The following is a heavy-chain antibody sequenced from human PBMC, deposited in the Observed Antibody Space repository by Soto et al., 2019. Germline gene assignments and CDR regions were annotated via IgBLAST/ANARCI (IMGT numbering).Heavy chain of an antibody. CDR3: SGGDIAGDLDY. CDR1: GFSFSNSW. D-gene: IGHD5-12*01. CDR2: IKLKADGGAT. Sequence: EVQLVESGGGLVKPGGFLRLSCATSGFSFSNSWMNWVRQAPGKGLEWVGRIKLKADGGATDYAAPVKGRFTLSRDDSKHTLYLQMNSLNAEDTAMYCCSGGDIAGDLDYWGRGTLVTVSS. J-gene: IGHJ4*02. V-gene: IGHV3-15*01.